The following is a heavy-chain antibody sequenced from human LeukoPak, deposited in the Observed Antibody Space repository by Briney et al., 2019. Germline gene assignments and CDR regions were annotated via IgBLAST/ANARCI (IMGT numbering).Heavy chain of an antibody. CDR3: ASNTRSGSYWLWDY. V-gene: IGHV1-2*02. J-gene: IGHJ4*02. CDR1: GYTFTDYY. D-gene: IGHD1-26*01. CDR2: INPNSGDT. Sequence: ASVKVSCKASGYTFTDYYMHWMRQAPGQGLQWMGWINPNSGDTGYAQKFQGRVTLTRDTSITTAYMELTNLRSEDTAVYFCASNTRSGSYWLWDYWGQGTLVTVSS.